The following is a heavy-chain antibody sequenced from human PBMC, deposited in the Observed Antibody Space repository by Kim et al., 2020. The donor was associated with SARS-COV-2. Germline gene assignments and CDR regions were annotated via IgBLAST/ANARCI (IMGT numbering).Heavy chain of an antibody. D-gene: IGHD3-3*01. J-gene: IGHJ6*02. CDR2: IDSRDSST. CDR3: ARKILEGAYYYGFDV. CDR1: GYNFGTYL. Sequence: GESLKISCKGSGYNFGTYLINWVRQMPGKGLEWMGRIDSRDSSTKYSPAFRGHVTISADRSISTAYLKWSSLQTSDSAIYYCARKILEGAYYYGFDVWGQGTTVTVSS. V-gene: IGHV5-10-1*01.